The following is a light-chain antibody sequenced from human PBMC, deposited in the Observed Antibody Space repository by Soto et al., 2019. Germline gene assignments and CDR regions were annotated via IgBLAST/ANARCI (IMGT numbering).Light chain of an antibody. CDR3: QQYKSYPYT. V-gene: IGKV1-5*01. Sequence: DIQMTQSPSTLSASVGDRVTITCRASQSISGWLAWYQQKPGKAPNLLIYDVSSLESGVPSRFSGSGSGTEFTLTISSLQPGDFATYYCQQYKSYPYTFGQGTKVEIK. CDR2: DVS. J-gene: IGKJ2*01. CDR1: QSISGW.